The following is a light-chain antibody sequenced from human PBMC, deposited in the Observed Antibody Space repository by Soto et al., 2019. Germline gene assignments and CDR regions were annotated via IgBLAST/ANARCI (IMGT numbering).Light chain of an antibody. Sequence: MTQSPVTLSVSPGERATLSCRASQSINSNLAWYQQKPGIAPKLLIYAASSLQSGVPSRFSGSGSGTDFTLTISSLQPEDFATYYCQQSYSVPPTFGQGTKVEIK. CDR2: AAS. J-gene: IGKJ1*01. CDR3: QQSYSVPPT. CDR1: QSINSN. V-gene: IGKV1-39*01.